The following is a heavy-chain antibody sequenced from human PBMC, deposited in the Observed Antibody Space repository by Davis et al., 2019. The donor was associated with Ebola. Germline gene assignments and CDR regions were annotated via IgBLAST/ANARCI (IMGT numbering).Heavy chain of an antibody. V-gene: IGHV4-34*01. CDR3: ARVNFCIGGSCYSHDH. CDR2: IYHTGDT. J-gene: IGHJ5*02. Sequence: MPSETLSLTCTVSGGSIGGYYWSWIRQPPGKGLEWIGEIYHTGDTNYNPSLKSRVTISVDTSKNQFSLRLNSVTAADTAVYYCARVNFCIGGSCYSHDHWGQGTLVTVSS. CDR1: GGSIGGYY. D-gene: IGHD2-15*01.